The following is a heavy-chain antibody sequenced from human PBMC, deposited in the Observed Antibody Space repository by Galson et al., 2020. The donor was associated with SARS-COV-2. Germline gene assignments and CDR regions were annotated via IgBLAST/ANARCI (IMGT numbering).Heavy chain of an antibody. CDR1: GASISNEDYY. CDR2: IYFTGSA. Sequence: KTSETLSLTCNVSGASISNEDYYWGWIRKHPGKGLEWIAYIYFTGSAYYNPSLKSRVTISVDTSKNQFSLRLKSVTAADTAIYFCARDNRIAVTKRGAFDIWGQGTMVTVSS. CDR3: ARDNRIAVTKRGAFDI. D-gene: IGHD6-19*01. V-gene: IGHV4-31*03. J-gene: IGHJ3*02.